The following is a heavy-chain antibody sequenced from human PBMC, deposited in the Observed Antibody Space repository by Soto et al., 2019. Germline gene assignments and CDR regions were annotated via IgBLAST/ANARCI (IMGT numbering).Heavy chain of an antibody. D-gene: IGHD6-13*01. CDR1: GGTFSSYA. CDR2: IIPIFGTA. CDR3: ARDAPSNSSSWYRWFDP. J-gene: IGHJ5*02. V-gene: IGHV1-69*06. Sequence: SVKVSCKASGGTFSSYAISWVRQAPGQGLEWMGGIIPIFGTANYAQKFQGRVTITADKSTSTAYMELSSLRSEDTAVYYCARDAPSNSSSWYRWFDPWGQGTLVTAPQ.